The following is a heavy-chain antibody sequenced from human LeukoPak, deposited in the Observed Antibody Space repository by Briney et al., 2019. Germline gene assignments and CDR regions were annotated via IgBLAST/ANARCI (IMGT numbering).Heavy chain of an antibody. Sequence: ASVKVSCKASGFTFTSSAVQWVRQARGQRLEWIGWIVVGSGNTNYAQKFQERVTITRDMSTSTAYMELSSLRSEDTAAYYCAASITADSSGYYYWYFDLWGRGTLVTVSS. J-gene: IGHJ2*01. D-gene: IGHD3-22*01. CDR2: IVVGSGNT. V-gene: IGHV1-58*01. CDR1: GFTFTSSA. CDR3: AASITADSSGYYYWYFDL.